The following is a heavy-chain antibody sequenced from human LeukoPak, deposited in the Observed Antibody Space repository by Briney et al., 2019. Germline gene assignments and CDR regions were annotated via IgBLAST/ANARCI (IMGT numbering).Heavy chain of an antibody. CDR3: ARLNQQQPKRVYFDY. D-gene: IGHD6-13*01. J-gene: IGHJ4*02. Sequence: SETLSLTCTVSGGSISSSSYYWGWIRQPPGKGLEWIGSIYYSGSTYYNPSLKSRVTISVDTSKNQFSLKLSSVTAADTAVYYCARLNQQQPKRVYFDYWGQGTLVTVSS. CDR1: GGSISSSSYY. V-gene: IGHV4-39*01. CDR2: IYYSGST.